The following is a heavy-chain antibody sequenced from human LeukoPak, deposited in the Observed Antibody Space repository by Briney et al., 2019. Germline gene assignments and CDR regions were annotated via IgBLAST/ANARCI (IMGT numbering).Heavy chain of an antibody. D-gene: IGHD3-22*01. CDR3: ARDRPNYYGSDGHYYRRDGYH. CDR2: ITSLDGTT. Sequence: PGGSLRLSCEASGFTFSIYAMSWVRQTPGKGLQWVSSITSLDGTTYYADSVKGRFTISRDNSENTLSLRMSSLRAEDTAIYYCARDRPNYYGSDGHYYRRDGYHWGQGTLVTVSS. CDR1: GFTFSIYA. J-gene: IGHJ5*02. V-gene: IGHV3-23*01.